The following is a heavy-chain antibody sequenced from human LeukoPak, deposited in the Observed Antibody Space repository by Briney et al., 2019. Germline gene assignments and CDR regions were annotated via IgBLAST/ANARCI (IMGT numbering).Heavy chain of an antibody. CDR3: AKDRAEAAGLGEFAH. V-gene: IGHV3-23*01. CDR1: GFTFSNYA. Sequence: PGGSLRLSCAASGFTFSNYAMSWVRQAPGKGLEWVSGIRGPGGSTYYADSVKGRFTISRDNSKNTLYLEMNSLRAEDTAVYYCAKDRAEAAGLGEFAHWGQGTLVTVSS. J-gene: IGHJ4*02. CDR2: IRGPGGST. D-gene: IGHD6-13*01.